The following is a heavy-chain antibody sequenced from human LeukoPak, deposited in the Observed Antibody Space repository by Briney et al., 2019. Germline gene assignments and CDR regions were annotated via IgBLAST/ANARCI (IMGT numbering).Heavy chain of an antibody. Sequence: PSETLSLTCTVSGGSINNQYWSWIRQPPGKGLEWIGYIYYSGSTNYNPSLKSRVTISVDTSKNQISLKLSSVTAADTAIYYCARTTSYLDPWGQGTLVTVFS. CDR3: ARTTSYLDP. J-gene: IGHJ5*02. D-gene: IGHD4-11*01. V-gene: IGHV4-59*11. CDR2: IYYSGST. CDR1: GGSINNQY.